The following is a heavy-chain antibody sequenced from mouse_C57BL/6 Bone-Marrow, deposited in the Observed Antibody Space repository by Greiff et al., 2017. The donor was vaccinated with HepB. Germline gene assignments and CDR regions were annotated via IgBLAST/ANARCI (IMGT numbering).Heavy chain of an antibody. V-gene: IGHV5-6*01. Sequence: EVKLVESGGDLVKPGGSLKLSCAASGFTFSSYGMSWVRQTPDKRLEWVATISSGGSYTYYPDSVKGRFTISRDNAKNTLYLQMSSLKSEDTAMYYSARHGDYDYDDWGQGTTLTVSS. CDR2: ISSGGSYT. CDR1: GFTFSSYG. J-gene: IGHJ2*01. D-gene: IGHD2-4*01. CDR3: ARHGDYDYDD.